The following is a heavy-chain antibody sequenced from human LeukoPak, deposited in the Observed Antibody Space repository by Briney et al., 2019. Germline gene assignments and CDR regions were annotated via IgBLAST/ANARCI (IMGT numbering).Heavy chain of an antibody. CDR3: AHAPLQTMIVVGGSRGYYFDY. J-gene: IGHJ4*02. CDR1: GFSLSTSGVG. D-gene: IGHD3-22*01. V-gene: IGHV2-5*01. CDR2: IYWNDDK. Sequence: SGPTLVNPTQTLTLTCTFSGFSLSTSGVGVGWIRQPPGKALEWLALIYWNDDKRYSPSLKSRLTITKDTSKNQVVLTMTNMDPVDTATYYCAHAPLQTMIVVGGSRGYYFDYWGQGTLVTVSS.